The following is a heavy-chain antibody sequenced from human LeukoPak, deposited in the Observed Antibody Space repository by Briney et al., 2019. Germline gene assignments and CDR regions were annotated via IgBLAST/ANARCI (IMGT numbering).Heavy chain of an antibody. Sequence: SVKVSCKASGGTFSGYAISGVRQAPGQGLEWVGGIIPIFGTANYAQKFQGGVTITTDESPSTAYMELSSLRSEDAAVYYCARGRVTMIVVVITIDAFDIWGQGTMVTVSS. V-gene: IGHV1-69*05. CDR3: ARGRVTMIVVVITIDAFDI. CDR2: IIPIFGTA. CDR1: GGTFSGYA. J-gene: IGHJ3*02. D-gene: IGHD3-22*01.